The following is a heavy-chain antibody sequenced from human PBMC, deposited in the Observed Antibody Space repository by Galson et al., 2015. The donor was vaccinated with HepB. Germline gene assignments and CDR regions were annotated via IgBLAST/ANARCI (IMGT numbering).Heavy chain of an antibody. CDR2: MNPSGDSP. V-gene: IGHV1-46*01. CDR1: GYTFTKFY. D-gene: IGHD6-13*01. CDR3: ARTDGNSWYAY. J-gene: IGHJ4*02. Sequence: SVKVSCKASGYTFTKFYMHWLRQAPGQGLEWMAIMNPSGDSPSYAQKFQDRVTLTRDASTSTDYMELSSLRSEDAAMYYCARTDGNSWYAYWGQGTLLTVSS.